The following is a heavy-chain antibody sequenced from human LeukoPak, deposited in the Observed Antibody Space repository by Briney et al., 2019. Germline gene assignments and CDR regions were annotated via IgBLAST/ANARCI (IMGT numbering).Heavy chain of an antibody. CDR3: ARDGYCSSTSCLQPFDY. V-gene: IGHV3-21*01. CDR2: ISSSSSYI. Sequence: PGGSLRLSCAASGFTFSSYSMNWVRQAPGKGLEWVSSISSSSSYIYYADSVKGRFTISRDNAKNSLYLQMNSMRAEDTAVYYCARDGYCSSTSCLQPFDYWGQGTLVTVSS. CDR1: GFTFSSYS. D-gene: IGHD2-2*03. J-gene: IGHJ4*02.